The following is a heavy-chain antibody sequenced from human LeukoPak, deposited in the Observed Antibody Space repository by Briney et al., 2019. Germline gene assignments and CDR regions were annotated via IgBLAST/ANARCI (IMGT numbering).Heavy chain of an antibody. D-gene: IGHD6-19*01. CDR2: IDPNSGGT. Sequence: ASVKVSCKASGYTFTGYYMHWVRQAPGQGLEWMGWIDPNSGGTNYAQKFQGRVTMTRDTSISTAYMELSRLRSDDTAVYYCARVPGSTVATFDYWGQGTLVTVSS. CDR1: GYTFTGYY. V-gene: IGHV1-2*02. J-gene: IGHJ4*02. CDR3: ARVPGSTVATFDY.